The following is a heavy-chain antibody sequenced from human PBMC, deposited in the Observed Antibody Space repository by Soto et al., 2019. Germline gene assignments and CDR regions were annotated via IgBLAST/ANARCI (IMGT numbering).Heavy chain of an antibody. D-gene: IGHD3-10*01. J-gene: IGHJ6*02. CDR3: ARQGFGPLHGLVDV. Sequence: QVQLQESGPGLVKPSETLSLSCTVSGGSISSYYWSWFRQSPGKRMEWIGYVHHSWGSSYNPSLQSRAALSLATSKSQFSLKGTSVTATDTPVYYCARQGFGPLHGLVDVWGQGTTVTVSS. V-gene: IGHV4-59*08. CDR2: VHHSWGS. CDR1: GGSISSYY.